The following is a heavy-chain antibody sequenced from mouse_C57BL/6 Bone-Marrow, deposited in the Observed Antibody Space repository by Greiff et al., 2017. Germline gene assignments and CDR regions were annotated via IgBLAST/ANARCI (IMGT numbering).Heavy chain of an antibody. CDR2: IRNKANGYTT. V-gene: IGHV7-3*01. CDR3: ARSGPYAMDY. CDR1: GFTFTDYY. Sequence: EVKLVESGGGLVQPGGSLSLSCAASGFTFTDYYMSWVRQPPGKALEWLGFIRNKANGYTTEYSVSVKGRFTISRDNSQSLPYLHMNGLRAEDSATYYCARSGPYAMDYWGQGTSGTVSS. J-gene: IGHJ4*01.